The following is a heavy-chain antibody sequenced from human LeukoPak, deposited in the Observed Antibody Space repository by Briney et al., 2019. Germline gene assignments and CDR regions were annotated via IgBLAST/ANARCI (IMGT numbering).Heavy chain of an antibody. J-gene: IGHJ4*02. CDR2: IYTSGTT. D-gene: IGHD3-16*01. V-gene: IGHV4-4*09. CDR1: GASITTYY. CDR3: ARQWAFGASDF. Sequence: PSETLSLTCTVSGASITTYYWSWIRQSPGKGLEWIGYIYTSGTTHFNPYLKSRVNISMDTSKNQFSLNLTSVTAADTAVYYCARQWAFGASDFWGLGALVTVSS.